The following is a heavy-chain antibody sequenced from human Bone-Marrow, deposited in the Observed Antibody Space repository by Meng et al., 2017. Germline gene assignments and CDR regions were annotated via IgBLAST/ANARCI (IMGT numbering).Heavy chain of an antibody. V-gene: IGHV3-NL1*01. CDR3: ARGGYSDY. CDR2: IYSGGST. CDR1: GFTFSSYG. J-gene: IGHJ4*02. Sequence: GESLKISCAASGFTFSSYGMHWVRQTPGKGLEWVSVIYSGGSTYYADSVKGRFTISRDTSKNTVYLQMNSLRTEDTAVYYCARGGYSDYWGQGTLVTVSS. D-gene: IGHD6-13*01.